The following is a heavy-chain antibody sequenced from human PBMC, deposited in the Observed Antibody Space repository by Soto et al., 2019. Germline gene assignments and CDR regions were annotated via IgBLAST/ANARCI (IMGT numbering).Heavy chain of an antibody. Sequence: QVQLQESGPGLVKPSQTLSLTCTVSGGSISSGGYYWSWIRQHPGKGLEWIGYIYYSGRTYHNPSLKSRITIAVGTFKNQFSLKLSSVTAADTAVYYCARAGAVNGFDPWGQGTLVTVSS. V-gene: IGHV4-31*03. CDR2: IYYSGRT. CDR3: ARAGAVNGFDP. CDR1: GGSISSGGYY. J-gene: IGHJ5*02.